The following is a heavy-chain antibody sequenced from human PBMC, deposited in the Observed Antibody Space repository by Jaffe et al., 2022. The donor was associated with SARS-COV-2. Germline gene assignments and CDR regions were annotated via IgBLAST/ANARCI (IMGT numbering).Heavy chain of an antibody. CDR2: IYYSGGT. Sequence: QLQLQESGPGLVKPLETLSLTCTVSGGSISSRSYYWGWIRQPPGKGLEWIGSIYYSGGTYYKSSLKSRVTISVDTSKNQFSLKMSSVTAADTAVYYCAAASSGYSLRAFDIWGQGTMVTVSS. D-gene: IGHD3-22*01. CDR3: AAASSGYSLRAFDI. V-gene: IGHV4-39*01. J-gene: IGHJ3*02. CDR1: GGSISSRSYY.